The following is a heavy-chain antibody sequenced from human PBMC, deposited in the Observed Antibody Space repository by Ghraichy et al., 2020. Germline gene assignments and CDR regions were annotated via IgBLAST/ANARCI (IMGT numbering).Heavy chain of an antibody. CDR2: IIPILGIA. D-gene: IGHD6-19*01. CDR1: GGTFSSYA. Sequence: SVKVTCKASGGTFSSYAISWVRQAPGQGLEWMGRIIPILGIANYAQKFQGRVTITADKSTSTAYMELSSLRSEDTAVYYCARDGKGGWYRGGHFAYWGQGTLVTVSS. V-gene: IGHV1-69*04. J-gene: IGHJ4*02. CDR3: ARDGKGGWYRGGHFAY.